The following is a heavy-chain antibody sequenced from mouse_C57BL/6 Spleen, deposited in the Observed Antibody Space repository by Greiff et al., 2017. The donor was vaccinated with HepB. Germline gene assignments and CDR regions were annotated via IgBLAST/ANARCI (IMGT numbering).Heavy chain of an antibody. V-gene: IGHV1-69*01. D-gene: IGHD3-2*02. J-gene: IGHJ3*01. CDR2: IDPSDSYT. Sequence: VQLQQPGAELVMPGASVKLSCKASGYTFTSYWMHWVKQRPGQGLEWIGEIDPSDSYTNYNQKFKGKSTLTVDKSSSTAYMQLSSLTSEDSAVYYCARGRDSSGPFAYWGQGTLVTVSA. CDR1: GYTFTSYW. CDR3: ARGRDSSGPFAY.